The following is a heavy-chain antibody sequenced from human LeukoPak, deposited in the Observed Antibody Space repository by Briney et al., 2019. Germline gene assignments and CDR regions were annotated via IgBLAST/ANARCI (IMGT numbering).Heavy chain of an antibody. CDR2: IYHSGST. CDR3: ARDADYSGLDY. D-gene: IGHD4/OR15-4a*01. V-gene: IGHV4-30-2*01. J-gene: IGHJ4*02. Sequence: SETLSLTCAVSGGSISSGGYSWSWIRQPPGKGLEWIGYIYHSGSTYYNPSLKSRVTISVDRSKNQFSLKLSSVTAADTAVYYCARDADYSGLDYWGQGTLVTVSS. CDR1: GGSISSGGYS.